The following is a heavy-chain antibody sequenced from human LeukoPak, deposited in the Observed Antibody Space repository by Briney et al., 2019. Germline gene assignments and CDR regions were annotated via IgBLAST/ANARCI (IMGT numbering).Heavy chain of an antibody. V-gene: IGHV1-18*01. J-gene: IGHJ4*02. Sequence: EASVKVSCKASGYTFTSYGISWVRQAPGQGLEWMGWISAYNGNTNYAQKLQGRVTMTTDTSTSTAYMELRSLRSDDTAVYYCARVSHPWFGELYPYYFDYWGQGTLVTVSS. CDR2: ISAYNGNT. CDR3: ARVSHPWFGELYPYYFDY. CDR1: GYTFTSYG. D-gene: IGHD3-10*01.